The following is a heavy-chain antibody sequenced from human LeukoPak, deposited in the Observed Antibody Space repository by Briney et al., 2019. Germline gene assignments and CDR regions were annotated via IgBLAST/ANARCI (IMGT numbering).Heavy chain of an antibody. Sequence: GGSLRLSCVASGFTVKTNSMSWVRQAPGKGLEWVSVIYTGGSTYYADSVNGRFTISRDNFKNTLYLQMTSLTAEDTAVYYCASAREYCISSECYDYFQHWGQGTLVSVSS. V-gene: IGHV3-53*01. CDR3: ASAREYCISSECYDYFQH. CDR2: IYTGGST. D-gene: IGHD2-2*01. J-gene: IGHJ1*01. CDR1: GFTVKTNS.